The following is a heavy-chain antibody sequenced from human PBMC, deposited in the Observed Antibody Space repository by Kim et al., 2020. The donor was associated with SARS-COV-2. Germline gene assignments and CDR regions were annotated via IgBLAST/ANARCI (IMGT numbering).Heavy chain of an antibody. CDR2: TYYRSKWYN. CDR1: NSAA. CDR3: ASYDILTGPLDAFDI. D-gene: IGHD3-9*01. Sequence: NSAAWNWIRQSPSRGLEWLGRTYYRSKWYNDYAVSVKSRITINPDTSKNQFSLQLNSVTPEDTAVYYCASYDILTGPLDAFDIWGQGTMV. V-gene: IGHV6-1*01. J-gene: IGHJ3*02.